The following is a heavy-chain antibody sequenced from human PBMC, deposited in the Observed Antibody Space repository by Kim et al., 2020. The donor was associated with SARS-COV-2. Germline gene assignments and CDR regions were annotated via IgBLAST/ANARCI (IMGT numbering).Heavy chain of an antibody. D-gene: IGHD3-10*01. V-gene: IGHV1-46*01. CDR3: ARSLGSGSHYYYYGMDV. Sequence: ASVKVSCKASGYTFTSYYMHWVRQAPGQGLEWMGIINPSGGSTSYAQKFQGRVTMTRDTYTSTVYMELSSLRSEDTAVYYCARSLGSGSHYYYYGMDVWGQGTTVTVSS. CDR1: GYTFTSYY. CDR2: INPSGGST. J-gene: IGHJ6*02.